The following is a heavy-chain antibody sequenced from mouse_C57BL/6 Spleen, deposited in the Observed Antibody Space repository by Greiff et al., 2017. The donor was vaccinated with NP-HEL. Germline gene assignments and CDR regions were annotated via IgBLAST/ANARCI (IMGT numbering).Heavy chain of an antibody. CDR3: AGGGYSLYYFDD. CDR2: IYPGDGDT. CDR1: GYAFSSSW. J-gene: IGHJ2*01. D-gene: IGHD2-3*01. Sequence: VMLVESGPELVKPGASVKISCKASGYAFSSSWMNWVKQRPGKGLEWIGRIYPGDGDTNYNEKFKGKATLTADKSSSTAYMQLSSLTSEDSAVYFCAGGGYSLYYFDDWGQGTTRTVAS. V-gene: IGHV1-82*01.